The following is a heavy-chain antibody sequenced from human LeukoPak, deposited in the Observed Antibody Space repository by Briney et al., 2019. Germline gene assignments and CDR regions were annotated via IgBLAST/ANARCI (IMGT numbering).Heavy chain of an antibody. CDR3: ARDNQYYDFWSGYFPDYYYYGMDV. Sequence: GASVKVSCKASGGTFSNYAISWVRQAPGQGLEWMGGIIPIFGTANYAQKFQGRVTITADESTSTAYMELSSLRSEDTAVYYCARDNQYYDFWSGYFPDYYYYGMDVWGQGTTVTVSS. CDR1: GGTFSNYA. J-gene: IGHJ6*02. D-gene: IGHD3-3*01. CDR2: IIPIFGTA. V-gene: IGHV1-69*13.